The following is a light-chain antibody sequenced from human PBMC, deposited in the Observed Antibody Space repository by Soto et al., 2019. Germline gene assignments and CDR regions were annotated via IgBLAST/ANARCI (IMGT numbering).Light chain of an antibody. CDR2: DVS. V-gene: IGLV2-14*01. J-gene: IGLJ2*01. Sequence: QSALTQPASVSGSPGQSITISCTGTSSDVGGYNYVSWYQQHPGKAPNLMIYDVSNRPSGVSNRFSGSKSGNTASLTISGLQAEDEADYYCSSYTSSSVVFGGGTKLPVL. CDR1: SSDVGGYNY. CDR3: SSYTSSSVV.